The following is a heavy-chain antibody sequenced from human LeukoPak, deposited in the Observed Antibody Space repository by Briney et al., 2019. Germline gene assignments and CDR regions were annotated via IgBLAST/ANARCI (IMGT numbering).Heavy chain of an antibody. Sequence: GASVKVSCKASGGTFSSYAISWVRQAPGQXLEWMGRIIPILGIANYAQKFQGRVTITADKSTSTAYMELSSLRSEDTAVYYCARVDTAMVIDYWGQGTLVTVSS. J-gene: IGHJ4*02. CDR2: IIPILGIA. V-gene: IGHV1-69*04. CDR1: GGTFSSYA. CDR3: ARVDTAMVIDY. D-gene: IGHD5-18*01.